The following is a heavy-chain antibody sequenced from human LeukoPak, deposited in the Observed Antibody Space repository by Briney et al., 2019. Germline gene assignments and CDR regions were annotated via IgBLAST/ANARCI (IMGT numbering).Heavy chain of an antibody. V-gene: IGHV1-69*02. CDR3: AGTGYCSSTSCYTWGTNYYYYYGVDV. D-gene: IGHD2-2*02. J-gene: IGHJ6*02. CDR2: IIPILGIA. Sequence: ASVKVSCKASGGTFSSYTISWVRQAPGQGLEWMGRIIPILGIANYAQKFQGRVTITADKSTSTAYMELSSLRSEDTAVYYCAGTGYCSSTSCYTWGTNYYYYYGVDVWGQGTTVTVSS. CDR1: GGTFSSYT.